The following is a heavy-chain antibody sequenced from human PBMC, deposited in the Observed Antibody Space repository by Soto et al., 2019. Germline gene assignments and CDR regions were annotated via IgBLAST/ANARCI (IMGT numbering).Heavy chain of an antibody. V-gene: IGHV3-7*01. CDR2: IKQDGCEK. D-gene: IGHD1-26*01. Sequence: EVQLVESGGGLVQPGGSLRLSCAGSGFIFGNFWMTWVRQAPGKGLEWVANIKQDGCEKYYVDSVKGRFTISRDNVKNSLYLQMNSLRSEDTAVYYCARGTGGATSSGKDQFDYWGQGTLVPVSS. CDR1: GFIFGNFW. CDR3: ARGTGGATSSGKDQFDY. J-gene: IGHJ4*02.